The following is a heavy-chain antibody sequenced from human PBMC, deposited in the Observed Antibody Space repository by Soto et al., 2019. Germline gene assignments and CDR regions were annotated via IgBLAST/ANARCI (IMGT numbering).Heavy chain of an antibody. CDR2: IYTSGST. D-gene: IGHD2-15*01. V-gene: IGHV4-4*07. CDR3: ARAHAPPLRFDY. J-gene: IGHJ4*01. Sequence: ERLCRTGPFSASSISSYDWSWIHQPSGKGLEWIGRIYTSGSTNYNPPRKRRVTSSVDTHKNHFSLKLSSVTAAATTVYFSARAHAPPLRFDYWGLGTLVIVCS. CDR1: ASSISSYD.